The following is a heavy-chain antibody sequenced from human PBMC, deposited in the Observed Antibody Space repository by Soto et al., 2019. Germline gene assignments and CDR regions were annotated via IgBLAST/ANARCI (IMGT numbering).Heavy chain of an antibody. V-gene: IGHV1-3*01. CDR2: INGGNGNT. Sequence: ASVKVSCKASGYTFTNYAMHWVRQAPGQRLEWMGWINGGNGNTKYSQKFQDRVTITRDTSASTAYVELRSLTSEDTAVFYCAREGTASSRAFDIWGQGTMVTLSS. D-gene: IGHD3-10*01. CDR3: AREGTASSRAFDI. J-gene: IGHJ3*02. CDR1: GYTFTNYA.